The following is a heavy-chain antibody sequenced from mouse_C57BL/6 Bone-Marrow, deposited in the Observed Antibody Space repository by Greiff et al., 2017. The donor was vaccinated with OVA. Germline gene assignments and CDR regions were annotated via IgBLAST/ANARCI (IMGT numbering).Heavy chain of an antibody. CDR3: TTHYSKGAWFAY. D-gene: IGHD2-5*01. V-gene: IGHV14-4*01. CDR1: GFNIKDDY. CDR2: IDPENGDT. Sequence: VQLQQSGAELVRPGASVKLSCTASGFNIKDDYMHWVKQRPEQGLEWIGWIDPENGDTEYASKFQGKATITADTSSNTAYLQLSSLTSEDTAVYYCTTHYSKGAWFAYWGQGTLVTVSA. J-gene: IGHJ3*01.